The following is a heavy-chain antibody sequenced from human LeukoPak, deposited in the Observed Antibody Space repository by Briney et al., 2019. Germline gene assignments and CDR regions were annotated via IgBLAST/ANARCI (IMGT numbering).Heavy chain of an antibody. CDR1: GFTFSSYG. J-gene: IGHJ6*02. V-gene: IGHV3-30*18. Sequence: PGGSLRLSCAASGFTFSSYGMHWVRQAPGKGLEWVAVISYDGSNKYYADSVKGRFTISRDNSKNTLYLQMNSLRAEDTAVYYCAKDRHTATVSYYYYGVDVWGQGTTVTVSS. CDR3: AKDRHTATVSYYYYGVDV. D-gene: IGHD5-18*01. CDR2: ISYDGSNK.